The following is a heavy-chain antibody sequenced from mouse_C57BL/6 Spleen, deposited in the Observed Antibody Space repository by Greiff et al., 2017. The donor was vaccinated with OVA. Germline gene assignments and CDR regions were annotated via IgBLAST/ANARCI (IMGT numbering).Heavy chain of an antibody. D-gene: IGHD2-1*01. Sequence: EVMLVESGGGLVKPGGSLKLSCAASGFTFSDYGMHWVRQAPEKGLAWVAYISSGSRTLYYADTVKGRFTISRDNAKNPLMLQMVSLRSEDTAMYYCARGLYGNYYAMDYWGQGTSVTVSS. CDR2: ISSGSRTL. V-gene: IGHV5-17*01. J-gene: IGHJ4*01. CDR3: ARGLYGNYYAMDY. CDR1: GFTFSDYG.